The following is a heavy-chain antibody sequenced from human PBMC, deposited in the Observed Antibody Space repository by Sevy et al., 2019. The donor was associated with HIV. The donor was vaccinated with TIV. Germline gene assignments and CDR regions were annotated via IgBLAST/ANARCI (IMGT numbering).Heavy chain of an antibody. CDR2: IYHTGNT. V-gene: IGHV4-30-2*01. CDR1: GDSITSGAFS. J-gene: IGHJ3*02. Sequence: SETLSLTCSVSGDSITSGAFSWNWIRQPPGKGLEWIGYIYHTGNTYYSPSLKSRLTISVDRSKNQFSLNLTSVTAADTAVYYCASDGGTLTVPGSFDIWGQRTMVTVSS. CDR3: ASDGGTLTVPGSFDI. D-gene: IGHD3-9*01.